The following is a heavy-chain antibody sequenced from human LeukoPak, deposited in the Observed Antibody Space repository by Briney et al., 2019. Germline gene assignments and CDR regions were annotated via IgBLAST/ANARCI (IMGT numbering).Heavy chain of an antibody. Sequence: SQTLSLTCTVSGASINSGGHSWSWIRQPPGKGLQYIGYIYPSGSTYLNPSLKSRVTMSVDTSKNQFSLKLSSVNAADTAVEVYGDVPANWLDPWGQGTLVTVSS. V-gene: IGHV4-30-4*07. D-gene: IGHD4-17*01. J-gene: IGHJ5*02. CDR2: IYPSGST. CDR1: GASINSGGHS. CDR3: GDVPANWLDP.